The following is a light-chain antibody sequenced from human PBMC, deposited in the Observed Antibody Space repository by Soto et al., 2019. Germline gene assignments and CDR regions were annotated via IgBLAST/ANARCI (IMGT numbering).Light chain of an antibody. V-gene: IGKV1-9*01. Sequence: IQLTQSPSSLSASVGDRVTITCRASQGVSRYLSWYQQKPGRAPNLLISAASTLQSGVPSRFSGSGSGTDVSLIITSRQHEDFATSYCQQLNTYPVTFGGGTKVEIK. CDR3: QQLNTYPVT. CDR1: QGVSRY. J-gene: IGKJ4*02. CDR2: AAS.